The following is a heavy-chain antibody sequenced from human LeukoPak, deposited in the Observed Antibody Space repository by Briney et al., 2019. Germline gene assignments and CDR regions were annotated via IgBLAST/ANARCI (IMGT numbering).Heavy chain of an antibody. Sequence: PGGSLRLSCAASGFTFRSYSMNWVRQAPGKGLEWISHISSTGSTIYYADSVKGRFTISRDNAKNSLYLQMNSLRGEDTAVYYCARGDAWFGEFLSFDYWGQGTLVTVSS. J-gene: IGHJ4*02. D-gene: IGHD3-10*01. CDR1: GFTFRSYS. CDR3: ARGDAWFGEFLSFDY. CDR2: ISSTGSTI. V-gene: IGHV3-48*04.